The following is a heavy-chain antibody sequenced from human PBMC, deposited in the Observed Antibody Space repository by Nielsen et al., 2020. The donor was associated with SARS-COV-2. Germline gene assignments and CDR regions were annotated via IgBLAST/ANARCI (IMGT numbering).Heavy chain of an antibody. J-gene: IGHJ3*02. CDR1: SDSSGTISRYY. Sequence: SETLSLTCTVSSDSSGTISRYYWSWIRQPPGKGLELLGYLYSSGSTNYNPSLKSRVSISVDTSKNQFSLRLSSVTAADTAVYYCARDGQGGFGTFDIWGQGTMVTVPS. CDR3: ARDGQGGFGTFDI. CDR2: LYSSGST. V-gene: IGHV4-59*13. D-gene: IGHD3-10*01.